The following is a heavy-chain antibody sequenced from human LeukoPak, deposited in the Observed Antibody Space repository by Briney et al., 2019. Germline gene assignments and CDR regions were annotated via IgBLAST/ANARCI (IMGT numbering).Heavy chain of an antibody. CDR3: WRLYCGGDCPVDY. CDR2: IDANGIT. D-gene: IGHD2-21*02. V-gene: IGHV4-4*09. Sequence: SGTLSLTCTVSGGSISTYYGSSGRQPPGKGLGGIGYIDANGITNYNTSLNRPITKSVYTSKNQFSRNLSSVTASDPAVYYCWRLYCGGDCPVDYWGERTLVPVP. CDR1: GGSISTYY. J-gene: IGHJ4*02.